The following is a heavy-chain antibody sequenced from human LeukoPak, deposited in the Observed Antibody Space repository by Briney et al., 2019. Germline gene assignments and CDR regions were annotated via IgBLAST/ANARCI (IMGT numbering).Heavy chain of an antibody. Sequence: GASVTVSFTASGYTFTSYGISWVRQAPGQGLEWMVWISAYNGSTNYAQKLQGRVTMTTDTSTSTAYMELRSLRSDDTAVYYCARDKRGTWFGELYYAFDIWGQGTVVTVSS. CDR3: ARDKRGTWFGELYYAFDI. CDR1: GYTFTSYG. V-gene: IGHV1-18*01. J-gene: IGHJ3*02. CDR2: ISAYNGST. D-gene: IGHD3-10*01.